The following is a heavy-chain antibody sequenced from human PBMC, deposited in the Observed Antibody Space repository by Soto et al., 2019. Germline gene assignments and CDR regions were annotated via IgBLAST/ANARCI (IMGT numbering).Heavy chain of an antibody. Sequence: GASVKVSCKASGYTFTSYAMHWVRQAPGQRLEWMGWINAGNGNTKYSQKFQGRVTITRDTSASTAYMELSSLRSEDTAVYYCARGGAIFGVVIVSYGMDVWGQGTTVTVS. CDR2: INAGNGNT. J-gene: IGHJ6*02. D-gene: IGHD3-3*01. CDR3: ARGGAIFGVVIVSYGMDV. V-gene: IGHV1-3*01. CDR1: GYTFTSYA.